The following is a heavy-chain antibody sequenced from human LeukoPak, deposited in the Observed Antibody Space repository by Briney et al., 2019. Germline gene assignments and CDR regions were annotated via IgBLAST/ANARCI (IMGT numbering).Heavy chain of an antibody. V-gene: IGHV4-59*01. J-gene: IGHJ4*02. D-gene: IGHD5-24*01. CDR3: ARGGRWTTFDY. CDR1: GGSISSYY. Sequence: PSETLSLTCTVSGGSISSYYWSWIRQPPGKGLEWIGYIYYSGSTNYNPSLKSRVTISVDTSKNQFSLKLSSVTAADTAVYYCARGGRWTTFDYWGQGTLVTVSS. CDR2: IYYSGST.